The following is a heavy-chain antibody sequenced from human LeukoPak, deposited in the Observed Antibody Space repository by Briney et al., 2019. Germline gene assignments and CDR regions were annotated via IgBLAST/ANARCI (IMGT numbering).Heavy chain of an antibody. CDR2: ISGSGMIT. D-gene: IGHD5-18*01. J-gene: IGHJ4*02. CDR3: AKDRGNSYGHFDN. V-gene: IGHV3-23*01. Sequence: PGGSVRLSCAASGFIFSTYAMTWVRQAPGKGLVGVSAISGSGMITNYADSVKGRFTISRDNSKNTLYLQMTSLRAEDTAVYYCAKDRGNSYGHFDNWGQGTLVTVSS. CDR1: GFIFSTYA.